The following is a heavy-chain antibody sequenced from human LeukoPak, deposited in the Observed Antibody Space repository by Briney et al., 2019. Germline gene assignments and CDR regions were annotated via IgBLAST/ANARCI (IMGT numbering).Heavy chain of an antibody. D-gene: IGHD3-22*01. CDR2: IWYDGSNK. CDR3: AKDRRGDSSGDGY. Sequence: GRSLRLSCAASGFTFSSYGMHWVRQAPGKGLEWVAVIWYDGSNKYYADSVKGRITISRDNSKNTLYLQMNSLRAEDTAVYYCAKDRRGDSSGDGYWGQGTLVTVSS. CDR1: GFTFSSYG. V-gene: IGHV3-33*06. J-gene: IGHJ4*02.